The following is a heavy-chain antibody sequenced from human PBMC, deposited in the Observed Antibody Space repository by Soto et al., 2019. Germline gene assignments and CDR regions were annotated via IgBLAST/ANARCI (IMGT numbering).Heavy chain of an antibody. J-gene: IGHJ4*02. CDR2: ISGSGGST. CDR1: GFTFSSYA. V-gene: IGHV3-23*01. Sequence: GGSLRLSCAASGFTFSSYAMSWVRQAPGKGLEWVSAISGSGGSTYYADSVKGRFTISRDNSKNTLYLQMNSLRAEDTAVYYCAKDGEPGNYDYIWGSYRQKNWGQGTLVTVPQ. CDR3: AKDGEPGNYDYIWGSYRQKN. D-gene: IGHD3-16*02.